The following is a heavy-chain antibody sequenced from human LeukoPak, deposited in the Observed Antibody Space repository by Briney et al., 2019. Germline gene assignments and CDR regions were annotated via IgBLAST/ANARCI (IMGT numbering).Heavy chain of an antibody. CDR3: ARKGRSSGTYYNDY. CDR1: AYTFTGYY. CDR2: INPNSGGT. V-gene: IGHV1-2*02. D-gene: IGHD3-10*01. Sequence: ASVKVSCKASAYTFTGYYIHWVRQAPGQGLEWMGWINPNSGGTSYAQKFQGRVTMTRNTSISTAYMDLGRLTSDDTAVYYCARKGRSSGTYYNDYWGQGTLVTVSS. J-gene: IGHJ4*02.